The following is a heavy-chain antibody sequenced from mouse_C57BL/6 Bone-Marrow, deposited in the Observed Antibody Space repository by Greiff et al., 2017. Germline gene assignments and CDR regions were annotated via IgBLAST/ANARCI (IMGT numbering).Heavy chain of an antibody. J-gene: IGHJ2*01. CDR2: IDPETGDS. D-gene: IGHD3-3*01. Sequence: EVQLQQSGAELVRPGASVKLSCTASGFNIKDDYMHWVKQMPEQGLEWIGWIDPETGDSEYASKFQSKATITADTSSNTAYLQLSSLTSEDTAVYYCTRTRGIDYWGQGTTLTVSS. V-gene: IGHV14-4*01. CDR3: TRTRGIDY. CDR1: GFNIKDDY.